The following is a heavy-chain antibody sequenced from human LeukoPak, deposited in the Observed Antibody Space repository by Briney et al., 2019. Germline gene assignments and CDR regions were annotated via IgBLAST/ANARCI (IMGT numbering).Heavy chain of an antibody. J-gene: IGHJ4*02. CDR1: GGSISSYY. V-gene: IGHV4-59*01. CDR3: ARDTAGYFDY. Sequence: SETLSLTCTVSGGSISSYYWSWLRQPPGKGLEWIGYIYYSGSTNYNPSLKSRVTISVDTSKNQFSLKLSSVTAADTAVYYCARDTAGYFDYWGRGTLVTVSS. CDR2: IYYSGST.